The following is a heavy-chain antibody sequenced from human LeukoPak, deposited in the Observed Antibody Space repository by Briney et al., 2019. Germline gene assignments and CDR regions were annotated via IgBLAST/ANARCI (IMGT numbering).Heavy chain of an antibody. CDR3: ARVGQYCSSTSCYGKYNWFDP. CDR1: GGSFSGYY. J-gene: IGHJ5*02. Sequence: SETLSLTCAVYGGSFSGYYWSWIRQPPGKGLEWIGEINYSGSTNYNPSLKSRVTISVDTSKNRFSLKLSSVTAADTAVYYCARVGQYCSSTSCYGKYNWFDPWGQGTLVTVSS. D-gene: IGHD2-2*01. CDR2: INYSGST. V-gene: IGHV4-34*01.